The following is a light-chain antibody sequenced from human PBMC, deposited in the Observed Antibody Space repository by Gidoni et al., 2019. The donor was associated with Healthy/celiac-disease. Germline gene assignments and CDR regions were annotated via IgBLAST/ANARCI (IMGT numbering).Light chain of an antibody. CDR1: SSNIGSKY. CDR3: AAWDDSLSGPDVV. CDR2: RNN. V-gene: IGLV1-47*01. Sequence: QSVLTQPPSASGTPGQRVTISCSGSSSNIGSKYVYWYQQLPGTAPKLRIYRNNQRPSGVPDRCSGSKSGTSASLAISGLRSEDEADYYCAAWDDSLSGPDVVFGGGTKLTVL. J-gene: IGLJ2*01.